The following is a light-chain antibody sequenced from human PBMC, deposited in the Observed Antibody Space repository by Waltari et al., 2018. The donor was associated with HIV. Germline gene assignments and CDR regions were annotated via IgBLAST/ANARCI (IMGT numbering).Light chain of an antibody. CDR1: QNVDSW. CDR2: KAS. CDR3: QQYNSDFYT. V-gene: IGKV1-5*03. J-gene: IGKJ2*01. Sequence: IQMTQSPSILSASVGDRVTITCRASQNVDSWLAWYQQRPGRAPKLLIYKASTLECGVPARFSGSGSGTDFTLTINSLHPDDFATYYCQQYNSDFYTFGQGTRLDLK.